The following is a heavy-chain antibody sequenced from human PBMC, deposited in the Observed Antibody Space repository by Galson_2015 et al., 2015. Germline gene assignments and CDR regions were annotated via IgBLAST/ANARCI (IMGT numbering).Heavy chain of an antibody. J-gene: IGHJ6*03. V-gene: IGHV3-48*03. D-gene: IGHD4-23*01. CDR3: AKTTVAAGSSWYMDA. CDR1: AFAFSIYD. Sequence: SLRLSCAASAFAFSIYDMNWIRQAPGEGLEWVSYITSTGDTTYYADSVKGRFTVSRDNAKNSLFMQMNSLRAEDTALYYCAKTTVAAGSSWYMDAWGKGTTVTVSS. CDR2: ITSTGDTT.